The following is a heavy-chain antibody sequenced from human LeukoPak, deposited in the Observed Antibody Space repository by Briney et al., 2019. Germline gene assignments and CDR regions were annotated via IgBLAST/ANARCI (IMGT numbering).Heavy chain of an antibody. CDR3: ARGSQDSSRYDY. CDR2: IIPILGIA. V-gene: IGHV1-69*04. J-gene: IGHJ4*02. Sequence: ASVKVSCKASGGTFISYAISWVRQAPGQGREWMGRIIPILGIANYAQKFQGRVTITADKSTSTAYMELSSLRSEDTAVYYCARGSQDSSRYDYWGQGTLVTVSS. CDR1: GGTFISYA. D-gene: IGHD6-13*01.